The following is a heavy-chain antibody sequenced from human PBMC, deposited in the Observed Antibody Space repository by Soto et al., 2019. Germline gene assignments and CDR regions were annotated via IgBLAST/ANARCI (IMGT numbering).Heavy chain of an antibody. J-gene: IGHJ6*02. CDR1: GFNFNNYG. Sequence: PGGSLRLSCAASGFNFNNYGMHWVRQAPCKGLEWVAVIWNDGNGYYYANSVKGRFTISRDNSKNTLFLQMSSLRAEDTAVYYCARRQISPPTRGAASARGCMDVRGQGTTVTVSS. V-gene: IGHV3-33*01. D-gene: IGHD6-13*01. CDR2: IWNDGNGY. CDR3: ARRQISPPTRGAASARGCMDV.